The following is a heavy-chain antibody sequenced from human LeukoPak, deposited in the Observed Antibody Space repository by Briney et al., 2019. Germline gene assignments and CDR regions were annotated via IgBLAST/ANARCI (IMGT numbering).Heavy chain of an antibody. CDR1: GFTVSSYA. CDR3: ASNRDLQPFDY. D-gene: IGHD1-1*01. V-gene: IGHV3-30*03. CDR2: ISYDGTNK. J-gene: IGHJ4*02. Sequence: GGSLRLSCAASGFTVSSYAMHWVRQAPGKGLEWVSVISYDGTNKYYADSMKGRFTISRDNSKNTLYLQMNSLRAEDTAVYYCASNRDLQPFDYWGQGTLVTVSS.